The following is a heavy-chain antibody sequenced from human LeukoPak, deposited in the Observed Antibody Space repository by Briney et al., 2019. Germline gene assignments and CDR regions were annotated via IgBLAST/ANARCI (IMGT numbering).Heavy chain of an antibody. Sequence: GGSLRLSCAASGFIFTNYFMSWVRQAPGRGLEWVASIKHDGSEEYYVDSVRGRFTISRDNTMNSLYLQMSSLRAEDTAVYYCATDRGWRTSGYYLYYFEYWGQGTLVTYSS. J-gene: IGHJ4*02. CDR1: GFIFTNYF. D-gene: IGHD3-3*01. V-gene: IGHV3-7*01. CDR2: IKHDGSEE. CDR3: ATDRGWRTSGYYLYYFEY.